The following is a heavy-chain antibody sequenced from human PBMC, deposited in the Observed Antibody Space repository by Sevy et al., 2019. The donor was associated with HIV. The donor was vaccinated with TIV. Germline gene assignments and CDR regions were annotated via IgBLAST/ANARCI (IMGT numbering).Heavy chain of an antibody. Sequence: GGSLRLSCAASGFTFSTYAMTWVRQAPGKGLEWVSYISSSSSTIYYADSVKGRFTISRDNAKNSLYLQMNSLRAEDTAVYYCARAPIVVVPAAIDPWFDPWGQGTLVTVSS. J-gene: IGHJ5*02. CDR1: GFTFSTYA. V-gene: IGHV3-48*01. D-gene: IGHD2-2*02. CDR2: ISSSSSTI. CDR3: ARAPIVVVPAAIDPWFDP.